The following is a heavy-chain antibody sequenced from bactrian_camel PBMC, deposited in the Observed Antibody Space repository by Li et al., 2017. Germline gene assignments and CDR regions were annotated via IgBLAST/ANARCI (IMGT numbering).Heavy chain of an antibody. V-gene: IGHV3S53*01. D-gene: IGHD5*01. CDR2: ITIDGRI. Sequence: HVQLVESGGGPVKAGGSLRLSCRASGYINSSTCMGWFRQAPGNECELVGSITIDGRIYYADSVRGRATISKDNAKNTLYLQMNSLRADDMAMYYCAIGLFANFGLGRGTQVTVS. CDR1: GYINSSTC. J-gene: IGHJ4*01.